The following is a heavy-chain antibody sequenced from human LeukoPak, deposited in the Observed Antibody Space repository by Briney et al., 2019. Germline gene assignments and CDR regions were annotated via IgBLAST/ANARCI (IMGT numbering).Heavy chain of an antibody. CDR3: VTDRRGILVRGTTFDY. CDR2: ISDSGSTI. Sequence: PGGSLRLSCAASGFTFSDYYMSWIRQAPGKGLEWVSYISDSGSTIYYADSVKGRFTISRDNSKNTLYLQMSSLRAEDTAVYYCVTDRRGILVRGTTFDYWGQGSLVTVSS. CDR1: GFTFSDYY. V-gene: IGHV3-11*04. D-gene: IGHD3-10*01. J-gene: IGHJ4*02.